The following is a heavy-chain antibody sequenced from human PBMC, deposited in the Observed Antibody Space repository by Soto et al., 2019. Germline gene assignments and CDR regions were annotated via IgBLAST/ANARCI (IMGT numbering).Heavy chain of an antibody. J-gene: IGHJ6*03. CDR3: AKERGVVVAAGTYMDG. D-gene: IGHD2-15*01. Sequence: GGSLRLSCAASGFTFSSYAMSWVRQAPGKGLEWVTGISGSGGSTYYADSVKGRFTISRDNSKNTLYLQMNSLRAEDTAVYYCAKERGVVVAAGTYMDGWGKGTTVTVSS. V-gene: IGHV3-23*01. CDR2: ISGSGGST. CDR1: GFTFSSYA.